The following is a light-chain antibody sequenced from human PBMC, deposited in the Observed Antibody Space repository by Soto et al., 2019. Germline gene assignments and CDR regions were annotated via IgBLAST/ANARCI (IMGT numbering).Light chain of an antibody. J-gene: IGLJ3*02. CDR3: SSYAASNNFYFV. CDR2: EVT. V-gene: IGLV2-8*01. CDR1: SSDVGGYNY. Sequence: QSALTQPPSASGSPGQSVTISCTGTSSDVGGYNYVSWYQQYPGRAPKLMIYEVTKRPSGVPDRFSGSKSGNTASLPVSGRQDEDEADYYCSSYAASNNFYFVFGGGTKLTVL.